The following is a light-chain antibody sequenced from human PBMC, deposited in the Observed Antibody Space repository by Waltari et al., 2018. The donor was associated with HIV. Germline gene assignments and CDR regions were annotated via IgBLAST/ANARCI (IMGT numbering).Light chain of an antibody. CDR1: INDIGGYNS. CDR2: EVT. Sequence: SALNQPTSVSGSPGPSLSISCTGPINDIGGYNSVAWYQHHPGKAPQLLIYEVTNRPTGISDRFSGSKSGNTASLTISGLHAEDEAVYYCSSYTASSTYVFGPGTRVIV. J-gene: IGLJ1*01. CDR3: SSYTASSTYV. V-gene: IGLV2-14*01.